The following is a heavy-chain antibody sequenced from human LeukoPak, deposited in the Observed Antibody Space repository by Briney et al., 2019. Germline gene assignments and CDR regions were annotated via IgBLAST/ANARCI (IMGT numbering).Heavy chain of an antibody. CDR1: GGSFSGYY. Sequence: PSKTLSLTCAVYGGSFSGYYWSWIRQPPGKGLEWIGEINHSGSTNYNPSLKSRVTISVDTSKNQFSLKLSSVTAADTAVYYCARGPNYGGNSKDFDYWGQGTLVTVSS. CDR3: ARGPNYGGNSKDFDY. D-gene: IGHD4-23*01. CDR2: INHSGST. V-gene: IGHV4-34*01. J-gene: IGHJ4*02.